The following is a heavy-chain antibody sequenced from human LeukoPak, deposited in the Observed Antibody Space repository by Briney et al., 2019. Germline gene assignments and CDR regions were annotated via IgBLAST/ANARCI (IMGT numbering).Heavy chain of an antibody. D-gene: IGHD6-6*01. Sequence: PGGSLRLSCAASGFTLSRHNINWVRQAPGKGLEWVSVIYSGGSTYYADSVKGRFTISRDNSKNALYLQMNSLRAEDTAMYYCTKDAGSSSAGYYYFLDVWGKGTTVTVSS. CDR2: IYSGGST. CDR1: GFTLSRHN. CDR3: TKDAGSSSAGYYYFLDV. J-gene: IGHJ6*03. V-gene: IGHV3-53*01.